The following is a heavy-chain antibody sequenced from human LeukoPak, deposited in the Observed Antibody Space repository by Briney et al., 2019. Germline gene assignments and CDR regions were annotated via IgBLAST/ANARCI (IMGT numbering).Heavy chain of an antibody. J-gene: IGHJ3*01. CDR2: ISYSGNT. V-gene: IGHV4-31*03. Sequence: SETLSLTCTVSGDSISSDGYSWTWVRQPPGKGLEWIGHISYSGNTYYNPSLKSRVTLSVDASKNQFSLNLTSVTAADTAIYYCARDFLRTASPDAFDFWGQGTMVTVSS. D-gene: IGHD2-21*02. CDR1: GDSISSDGYS. CDR3: ARDFLRTASPDAFDF.